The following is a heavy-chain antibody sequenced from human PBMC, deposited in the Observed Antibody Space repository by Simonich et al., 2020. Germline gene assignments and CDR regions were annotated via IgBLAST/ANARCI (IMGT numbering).Heavy chain of an antibody. CDR2: ISWNSGSI. D-gene: IGHD4-4*01. CDR3: ARDYSNYDAFDI. CDR1: GFTFDDYA. J-gene: IGHJ3*02. Sequence: EVQLVESGGGLVQPGRSLRLSCAASGFTFDDYAMHWVRQAPGKGLEWVSGISWNSGSIGYADSVKGRFTISRDNAKNSLYLQMNSLRAEDTAVYYCARDYSNYDAFDIWGQGTMVTVSS. V-gene: IGHV3-9*01.